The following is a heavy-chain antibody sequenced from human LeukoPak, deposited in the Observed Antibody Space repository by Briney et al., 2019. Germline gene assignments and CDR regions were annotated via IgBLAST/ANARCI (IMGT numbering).Heavy chain of an antibody. D-gene: IGHD3-3*01. V-gene: IGHV5-51*01. J-gene: IGHJ4*02. CDR1: GYSFTSYW. Sequence: GESLKISCKGSGYSFTSYWIGRVRQMPGKGLEWMGIIYPGDSDTRYSPSFQGQVTISADKSISTAYLQWSSLKASDTAMYYCASGRITIFGVVIPAFDYWGQGTLVTVSS. CDR3: ASGRITIFGVVIPAFDY. CDR2: IYPGDSDT.